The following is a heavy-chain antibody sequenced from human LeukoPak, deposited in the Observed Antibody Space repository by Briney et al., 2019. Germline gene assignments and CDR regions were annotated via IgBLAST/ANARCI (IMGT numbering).Heavy chain of an antibody. V-gene: IGHV4-38-2*02. CDR3: AREGEQWLVLY. J-gene: IGHJ4*02. CDR1: GYSISSGYY. Sequence: PSETLSLTCAVSGYSISSGYYWGWIRQPPGKGLEWMGSIYHSGSTYYNPSLKSRVTISVDTSKNQFSLKLSSVTAADTAVYYCAREGEQWLVLYWGQGTLVTVSS. CDR2: IYHSGST. D-gene: IGHD6-19*01.